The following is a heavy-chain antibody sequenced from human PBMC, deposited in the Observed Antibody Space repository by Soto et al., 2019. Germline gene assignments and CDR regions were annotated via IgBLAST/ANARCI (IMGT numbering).Heavy chain of an antibody. Sequence: GGSLRPSAAPYGFTFSSYSMNWVRQAPGKGLEWVSSISGSSRHRYSADSVKGGFTISRDNARNSPYLQMNSLRAEDTAVYYCARDPSDLWEPDQYFQYWGQGALVTVSS. J-gene: IGHJ1*01. CDR3: ARDPSDLWEPDQYFQY. D-gene: IGHD1-26*01. CDR2: ISGSSRHR. CDR1: GFTFSSYS. V-gene: IGHV3-21*01.